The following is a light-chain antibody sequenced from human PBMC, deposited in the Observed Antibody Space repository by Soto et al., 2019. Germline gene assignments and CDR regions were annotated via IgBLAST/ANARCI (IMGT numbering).Light chain of an antibody. V-gene: IGKV1-5*03. Sequence: DIQMTQSPSTLSASVGDRVTIACRASQSISSWLAWYQQKPGKAPKPLIYKASSLESGVPSRFSGSGSGTEFTLTISTLQPDDFATYYCKQYNRYPLTFGGGTKVEIK. CDR3: KQYNRYPLT. J-gene: IGKJ4*01. CDR2: KAS. CDR1: QSISSW.